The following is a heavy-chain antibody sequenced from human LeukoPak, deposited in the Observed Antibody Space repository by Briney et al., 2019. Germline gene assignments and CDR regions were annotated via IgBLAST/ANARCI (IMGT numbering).Heavy chain of an antibody. Sequence: SETLSLTCTVSGGSISRYYWSWLRQPPGKGLEGVGYIYYSGSTNYNPSLKSGATISVDTSKNQSSLTLSSVRTADTARFYCASLIAAAAPDPYSYYYYLVVRGKATTGTVS. J-gene: IGHJ6*03. D-gene: IGHD6-13*01. CDR1: GGSISRYY. CDR2: IYYSGST. CDR3: ASLIAAAAPDPYSYYYYLVV. V-gene: IGHV4-59*01.